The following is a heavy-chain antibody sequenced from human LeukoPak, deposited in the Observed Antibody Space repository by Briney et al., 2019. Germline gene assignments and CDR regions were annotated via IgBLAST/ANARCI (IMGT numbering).Heavy chain of an antibody. V-gene: IGHV3-30*03. Sequence: PGRSLRLSCAASGFTFSSYGMHWVRQAPGKGLEWVEVISYDGSNKYYADSVKGRFTISRDNSKNTLYLQMNSLRAEDTAVYYCARYLGYCSGGSCYIDYYYYYGMDVWGQGTTVTVSS. CDR2: ISYDGSNK. J-gene: IGHJ6*02. CDR1: GFTFSSYG. CDR3: ARYLGYCSGGSCYIDYYYYYGMDV. D-gene: IGHD2-15*01.